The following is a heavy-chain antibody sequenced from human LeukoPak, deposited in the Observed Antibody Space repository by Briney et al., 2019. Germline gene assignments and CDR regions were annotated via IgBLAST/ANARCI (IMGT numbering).Heavy chain of an antibody. CDR3: ARNGNYLDAFNV. Sequence: GSLKISCKGSGYSFTSYWIGWVRQMPGRGLEWMGIIYRGDSDTRYSPSFQGQVTISVDKSISTAYLQWSSLKASDTAIYYCARNGNYLDAFNVWGQGTMVTVS. D-gene: IGHD1-7*01. CDR2: IYRGDSDT. CDR1: GYSFTSYW. V-gene: IGHV5-51*01. J-gene: IGHJ3*01.